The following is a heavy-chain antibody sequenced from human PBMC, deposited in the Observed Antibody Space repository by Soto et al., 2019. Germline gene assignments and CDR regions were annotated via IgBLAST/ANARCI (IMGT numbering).Heavy chain of an antibody. CDR3: ARGLFGQQWLVGFDT. J-gene: IGHJ4*02. D-gene: IGHD6-19*01. Sequence: QVHLVQSGAEVKKPGSSVKVSCKASGGSFSNYIFAWVRQAPGQGLEWMGGTIPMFATAQYAQKLEGRVTITADESTSTVYMDLTRLRSDDTAVYYCARGLFGQQWLVGFDTWGQGTLVTVSS. V-gene: IGHV1-69*01. CDR2: TIPMFATA. CDR1: GGSFSNYI.